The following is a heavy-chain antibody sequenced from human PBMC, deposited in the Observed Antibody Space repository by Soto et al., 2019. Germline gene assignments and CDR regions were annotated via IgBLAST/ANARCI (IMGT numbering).Heavy chain of an antibody. V-gene: IGHV3-30*18. Sequence: PGGSLRISSAASGFTFSDYAMHWVRQAPGKGLEWVAVVSHDGRNTHYADSVKGRFTISRDSSKNTVSLEMTSLRAEDTAVYYCAKGGRQWLFRSVFNYWGQGALVSVSS. J-gene: IGHJ4*02. CDR3: AKGGRQWLFRSVFNY. D-gene: IGHD6-19*01. CDR2: VSHDGRNT. CDR1: GFTFSDYA.